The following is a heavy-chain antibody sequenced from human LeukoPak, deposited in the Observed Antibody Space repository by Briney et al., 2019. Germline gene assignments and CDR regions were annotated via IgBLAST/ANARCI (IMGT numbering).Heavy chain of an antibody. J-gene: IGHJ4*02. Sequence: PSETLSLTCTVPGGSISPYYWSWIRQPPGKGLEWIGEINHSGSTNYNPSLKSRVTISVDTSKNQFSLKLSSVTAADTAVYYCARLRYFEADYWGQGTLVTVSS. D-gene: IGHD3-9*01. CDR3: ARLRYFEADY. V-gene: IGHV4-34*01. CDR2: INHSGST. CDR1: GGSISPYY.